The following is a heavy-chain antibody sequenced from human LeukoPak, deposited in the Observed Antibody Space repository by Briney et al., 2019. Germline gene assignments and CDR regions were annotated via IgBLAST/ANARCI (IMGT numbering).Heavy chain of an antibody. V-gene: IGHV4-39*01. J-gene: IGHJ4*02. CDR3: ARYVVYGSGKYYFDY. CDR1: GGSVSSTTYY. CDR2: INYSGST. Sequence: KPSETLSLTCTVSGGSVSSTTYYWSWLRQPPGKGLDWIASINYSGSTYYNPSLKSRVTISVDTSENQFSLKLSSVTAADTAVYYCARYVVYGSGKYYFDYWGQGTLVTVSS. D-gene: IGHD3-10*01.